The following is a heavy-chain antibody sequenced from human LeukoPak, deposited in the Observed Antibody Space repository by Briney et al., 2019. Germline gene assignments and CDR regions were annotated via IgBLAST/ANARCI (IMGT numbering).Heavy chain of an antibody. V-gene: IGHV4-38-2*02. Sequence: SETLSLTCTVSGYSISTGYYWDWIRQPPGQGLEWIGTFYHGGSTYYNPSLKSRVTISVDTSKNQFSLNLTSVTAADTAVYYCARVYRGNLVDYWGQGTLVTVSS. CDR1: GYSISTGYY. D-gene: IGHD5-12*01. CDR2: FYHGGST. J-gene: IGHJ4*02. CDR3: ARVYRGNLVDY.